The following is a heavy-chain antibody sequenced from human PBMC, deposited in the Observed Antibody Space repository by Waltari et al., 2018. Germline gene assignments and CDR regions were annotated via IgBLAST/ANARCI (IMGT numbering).Heavy chain of an antibody. J-gene: IGHJ4*02. CDR2: ITWNSGKV. V-gene: IGHV3-9*02. D-gene: IGHD3-16*01. CDR1: GFPSDAFA. CDR3: TKDLTHTNYEGFAN. Sequence: EVQLVESGGALVQPGRSLRLSCATSGFPSDAFARHWVRQVPGKGLEWVAGITWNSGKVDYAGSVKGRFTISRDNAKNLLFLQMNSLRPEDTALYYCTKDLTHTNYEGFANWGLGTLVTVSS.